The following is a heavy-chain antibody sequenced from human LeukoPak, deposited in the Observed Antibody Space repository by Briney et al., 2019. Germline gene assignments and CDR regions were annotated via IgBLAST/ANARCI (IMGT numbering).Heavy chain of an antibody. CDR1: GYTFTSYD. Sequence: GASVKVSCKASGYTFTSYDINWVRQATGQGLEWMGWMNPNSGNTGYAQKFQGRVTMTRNTSISTAYMELSSLRSEDTAVYYCARMGCSSTSCPTDAFDIWGQGTMVTVSS. CDR3: ARMGCSSTSCPTDAFDI. D-gene: IGHD2-2*01. J-gene: IGHJ3*02. V-gene: IGHV1-8*01. CDR2: MNPNSGNT.